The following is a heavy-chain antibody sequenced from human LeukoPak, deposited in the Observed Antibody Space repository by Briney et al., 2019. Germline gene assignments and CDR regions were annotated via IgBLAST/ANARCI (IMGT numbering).Heavy chain of an antibody. D-gene: IGHD3-10*01. Sequence: SETLSFTCAVYGGSFSGYYWSWIRQPPGKGLEWIGEINHSGSTNYNPSLKSRVTISVDTSKNQFSLKLSSVTAADTAVYYCARGTGSYALGYYYYYMDVWGKGTTVTVSS. J-gene: IGHJ6*03. CDR1: GGSFSGYY. CDR3: ARGTGSYALGYYYYYMDV. V-gene: IGHV4-34*01. CDR2: INHSGST.